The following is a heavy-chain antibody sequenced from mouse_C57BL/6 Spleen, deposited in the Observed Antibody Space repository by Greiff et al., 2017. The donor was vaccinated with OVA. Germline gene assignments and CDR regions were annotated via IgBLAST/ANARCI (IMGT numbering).Heavy chain of an antibody. J-gene: IGHJ4*01. Sequence: VKLMESGPELVKPGASVKISCKASGYAFSSSWMNWVKQRPGKGLEWIGRIYPGDGDTNYNGKFKGKATLTADKSSSTAYMQLSSLTSEDSAVYFCARRQLRLDYYAMDYWGQGTSVTVSS. CDR3: ARRQLRLDYYAMDY. CDR1: GYAFSSSW. CDR2: IYPGDGDT. V-gene: IGHV1-82*01. D-gene: IGHD3-2*02.